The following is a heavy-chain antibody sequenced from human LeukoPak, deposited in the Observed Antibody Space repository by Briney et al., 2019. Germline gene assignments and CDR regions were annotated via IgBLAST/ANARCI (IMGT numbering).Heavy chain of an antibody. J-gene: IGHJ4*02. Sequence: GGSLRPSCAASGFTFSTYWMTWVRQAPGKGLEWVAVISYDGSNKYYADSVKGRFTISRDNSKNTLYLQMDSLRAEDTAVYYCAKYFYCSGGSCYSGFDYWGQGTLVTVSS. CDR2: ISYDGSNK. D-gene: IGHD2-15*01. CDR1: GFTFSTYW. V-gene: IGHV3-30*18. CDR3: AKYFYCSGGSCYSGFDY.